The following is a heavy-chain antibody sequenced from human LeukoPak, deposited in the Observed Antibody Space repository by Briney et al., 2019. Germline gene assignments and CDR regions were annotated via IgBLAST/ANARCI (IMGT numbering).Heavy chain of an antibody. CDR2: ISSSGSTI. CDR3: ARDRYYLMDI. D-gene: IGHD2/OR15-2a*01. V-gene: IGHV3-48*03. J-gene: IGHJ3*02. CDR1: GFTFSSYE. Sequence: GGSLRLSCAASGFTFSSYEMNWVRQAPGKELEWVSYISSSGSTIYYADSVKGRFTISRDNAKNSLYLQMNSLRAEDTAVYYCARDRYYLMDIWGQGTMVTVSS.